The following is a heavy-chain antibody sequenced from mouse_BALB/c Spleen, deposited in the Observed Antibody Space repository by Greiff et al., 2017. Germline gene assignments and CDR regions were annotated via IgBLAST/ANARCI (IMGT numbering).Heavy chain of an antibody. D-gene: IGHD3-3*01. CDR3: AREGGTFYAMDY. Sequence: VQLQQTGPELVKPGASVKISCKASGYSFTDYIMLWVKQSHGKSLEWIGNINPYYGSTSYNLKFKGKATLTVDKSSSTAYMQLNSLTSEDSAVYYCAREGGTFYAMDYWGQGTSVTVSS. CDR2: INPYYGST. J-gene: IGHJ4*01. V-gene: IGHV1-39*01. CDR1: GYSFTDYI.